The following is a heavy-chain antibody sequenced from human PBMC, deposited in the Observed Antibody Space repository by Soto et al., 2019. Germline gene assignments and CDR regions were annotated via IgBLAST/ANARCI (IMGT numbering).Heavy chain of an antibody. CDR1: GFIFSTYG. Sequence: VQLVESGGGVVQPGGSLRLSCAASGFIFSTYGMHWVRQAPGRGLEWVTFLSYDGSNKYYADSVRGRFTISRDNSKDTLSLQMNSLRAEDPAFYFCANASCTGGKCFPADYWGQGALVTVSS. CDR2: LSYDGSNK. V-gene: IGHV3-30*18. D-gene: IGHD2-8*02. CDR3: ANASCTGGKCFPADY. J-gene: IGHJ4*02.